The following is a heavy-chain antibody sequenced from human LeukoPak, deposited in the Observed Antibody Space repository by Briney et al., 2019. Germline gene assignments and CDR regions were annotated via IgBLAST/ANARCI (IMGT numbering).Heavy chain of an antibody. Sequence: GGSLRLSCAASGFTFSSYGMSWVRQAPGKGLEWVSAISGSGGSTYYADSVKGRFTISRDNSKNTLYLQMNSLRAEDTAVYYCAKDTIYDSSGYWRDDAFDIWGQGTMVTVSS. J-gene: IGHJ3*02. CDR3: AKDTIYDSSGYWRDDAFDI. CDR2: ISGSGGST. CDR1: GFTFSSYG. V-gene: IGHV3-23*01. D-gene: IGHD3-22*01.